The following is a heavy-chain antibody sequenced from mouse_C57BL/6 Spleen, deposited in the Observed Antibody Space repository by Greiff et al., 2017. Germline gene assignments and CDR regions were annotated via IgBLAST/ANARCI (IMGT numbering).Heavy chain of an antibody. CDR1: GYTFTSYW. Sequence: QVQLQQPGAELVMPGASVKLSCKASGYTFTSYWMHWVKQRPGQGLEWIGEIDPSDSYTNYNQKFKGKSTLTVGKSSSTAYMQLSSLTSEDSAVYYCASQGDDAMDYWGQGTSVTVSS. CDR3: ASQGDDAMDY. D-gene: IGHD3-3*01. CDR2: IDPSDSYT. V-gene: IGHV1-69*01. J-gene: IGHJ4*01.